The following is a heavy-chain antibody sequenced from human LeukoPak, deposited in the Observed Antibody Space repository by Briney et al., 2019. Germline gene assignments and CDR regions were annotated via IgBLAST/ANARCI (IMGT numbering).Heavy chain of an antibody. Sequence: SETLSLTCTVSGGSISSYYWSWIRQPPGKGLEWIGYIYYSGSTNYNPSLKSRVTISVDTSKNQFSLKLSSVTAADTAVYYCARHEDYDYVWGSYIWGRGTLVTVSS. CDR1: GGSISSYY. D-gene: IGHD3-16*01. CDR2: IYYSGST. J-gene: IGHJ4*02. CDR3: ARHEDYDYVWGSYI. V-gene: IGHV4-59*01.